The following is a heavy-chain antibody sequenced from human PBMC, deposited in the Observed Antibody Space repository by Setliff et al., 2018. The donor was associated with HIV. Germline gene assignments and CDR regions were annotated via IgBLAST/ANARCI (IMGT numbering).Heavy chain of an antibody. CDR3: ARRPYYDSWSGHQAFDI. D-gene: IGHD3-3*01. Sequence: GESLKISCKGSGYSFSTYWIGWVRQMPGNGLEWMGIIYPYDSDTRYSPSFQGQVIISADKSISTAYVQWSSLKASDTAMYYCARRPYYDSWSGHQAFDIWGQGTMVTVSS. V-gene: IGHV5-51*06. CDR2: IYPYDSDT. J-gene: IGHJ3*02. CDR1: GYSFSTYW.